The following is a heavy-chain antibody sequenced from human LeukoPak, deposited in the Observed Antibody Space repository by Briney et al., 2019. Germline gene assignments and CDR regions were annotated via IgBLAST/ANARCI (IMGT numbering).Heavy chain of an antibody. CDR3: ARGTYSYYMDV. V-gene: IGHV1-69*05. D-gene: IGHD1-1*01. CDR1: GGTFSSYA. J-gene: IGHJ6*03. Sequence: ASVKVSCKASGGTFSSYAISWVRQAPGQGLEWMGGIIPIFGTANYAQKFQGRVTITTDESTSTAYMELSSLRSENTAVYYCARGTYSYYMDVWGKGTTVNVSS. CDR2: IIPIFGTA.